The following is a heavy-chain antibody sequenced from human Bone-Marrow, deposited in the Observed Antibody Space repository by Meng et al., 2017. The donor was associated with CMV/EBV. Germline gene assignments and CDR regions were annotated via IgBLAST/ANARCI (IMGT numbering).Heavy chain of an antibody. J-gene: IGHJ4*02. CDR2: ISSNSRYI. V-gene: IGHV3-21*01. Sequence: ASGFTFHGYSMNWVRQAPGKGLVWVSSISSNSRYILYADSMKGRFTISRDNAKNSLYLQMNSLRADDTAIYYCARVYCSRGSCSFDYWGQGSLVTVSS. CDR1: GFTFHGYS. D-gene: IGHD2-15*01. CDR3: ARVYCSRGSCSFDY.